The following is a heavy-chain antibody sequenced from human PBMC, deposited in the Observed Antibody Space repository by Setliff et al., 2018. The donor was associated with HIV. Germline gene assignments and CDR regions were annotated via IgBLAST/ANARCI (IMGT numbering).Heavy chain of an antibody. Sequence: SVKVSCKASGGTFSSYAISWVRQAPGQGLEWMGRIVPTLGSVNYAQKFQGRVTITADKPTTTAYMQIVGLTSEDTAIYYCARVIGDDFWSGTSNRFDPWGQGTVVTVSS. CDR1: GGTFSSYA. CDR3: ARVIGDDFWSGTSNRFDP. CDR2: IVPTLGSV. D-gene: IGHD3-3*01. J-gene: IGHJ5*02. V-gene: IGHV1-69*04.